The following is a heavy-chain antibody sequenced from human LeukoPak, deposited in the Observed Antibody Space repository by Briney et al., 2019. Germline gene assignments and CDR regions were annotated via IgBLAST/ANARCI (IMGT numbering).Heavy chain of an antibody. CDR2: IYYSGST. CDR1: GGSFSSYY. D-gene: IGHD2-2*02. CDR3: ATVVPAAIWWFDP. V-gene: IGHV4-39*01. Sequence: SETLSLTCAVYGGSFSSYYWGWIRQPPGKGLEWIGSIYYSGSTYYNPSLKSRVTISVDTSKNQFSLKLSSVTAADTAVYYCATVVPAAIWWFDPWGQGTLVTVSS. J-gene: IGHJ5*02.